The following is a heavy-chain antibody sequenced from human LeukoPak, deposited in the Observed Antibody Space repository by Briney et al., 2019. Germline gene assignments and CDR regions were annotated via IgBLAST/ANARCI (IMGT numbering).Heavy chain of an antibody. D-gene: IGHD1-26*01. Sequence: SETLSLTCAVYGGSFSGYYWSWIRQPPGKGLEWIGEIYHSGSTNYNPSLKSRVTISVDKSKTQFSLKLSSVTAADTAVYYCARDKWEPRYAFDIWGQGTMVTVPS. CDR1: GGSFSGYY. V-gene: IGHV4-34*01. CDR3: ARDKWEPRYAFDI. CDR2: IYHSGST. J-gene: IGHJ3*02.